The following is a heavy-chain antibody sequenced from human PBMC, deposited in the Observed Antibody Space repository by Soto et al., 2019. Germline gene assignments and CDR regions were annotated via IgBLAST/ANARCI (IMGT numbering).Heavy chain of an antibody. Sequence: GAPLKVSCKAFGANFSCHAISWVPQAPGQGLEWMGGIIPIFGTQHYAQKSPGRLTITADESTSTAHMELSSLGSEETAVYYCARSGGYSCGWYLGHDFDIWGQGTMVTV. CDR3: ARSGGYSCGWYLGHDFDI. V-gene: IGHV1-69*13. D-gene: IGHD6-19*01. CDR2: IIPIFGTQ. CDR1: GANFSCHA. J-gene: IGHJ3*02.